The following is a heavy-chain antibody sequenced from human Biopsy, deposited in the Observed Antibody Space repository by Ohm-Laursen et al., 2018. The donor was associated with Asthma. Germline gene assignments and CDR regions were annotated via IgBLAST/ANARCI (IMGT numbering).Heavy chain of an antibody. Sequence: SLRLSCTASGFVFSQSGMHWVRQAPGKGMEWVALISSDGHNKYYKDSVKGRFTISRDNSKLRLYLEINSLRVEDSAVYYCARESGQDSGGTGAFDRWGQGIMVAVSS. D-gene: IGHD4-23*01. CDR3: ARESGQDSGGTGAFDR. CDR1: GFVFSQSG. J-gene: IGHJ3*02. V-gene: IGHV3-30*03. CDR2: ISSDGHNK.